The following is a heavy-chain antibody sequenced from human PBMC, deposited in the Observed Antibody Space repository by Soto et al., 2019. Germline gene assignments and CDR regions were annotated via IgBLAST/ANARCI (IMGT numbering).Heavy chain of an antibody. D-gene: IGHD6-6*01. V-gene: IGHV2-5*02. J-gene: IGHJ3*01. Sequence: QITLKESGPTLVKPTQTLTLTCTFSGFSRTTSGVAVDWIRQPPGKALEWLALIYWDDDPRYSPSLKNRLTITGDTSENQVVLTMTNMDPVDTATYFCVYRHAAAPNAFASWGQGTMVTVSS. CDR3: VYRHAAAPNAFAS. CDR1: GFSRTTSGVA. CDR2: IYWDDDP.